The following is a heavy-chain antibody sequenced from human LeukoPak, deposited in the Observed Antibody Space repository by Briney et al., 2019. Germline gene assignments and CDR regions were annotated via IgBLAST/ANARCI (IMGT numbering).Heavy chain of an antibody. J-gene: IGHJ4*02. Sequence: SETLSLTCGVSGFSISRSYYWAWIRQPPGTGLEWIGTIYHIGSTYYSPSLGSRVTMSVDTSKNEFSLNLKSVPAADTAVYYCARAGWIITSGIDYWGQGALVTVSS. CDR2: IYHIGST. CDR1: GFSISRSYY. D-gene: IGHD3-10*01. V-gene: IGHV4-38-2*01. CDR3: ARAGWIITSGIDY.